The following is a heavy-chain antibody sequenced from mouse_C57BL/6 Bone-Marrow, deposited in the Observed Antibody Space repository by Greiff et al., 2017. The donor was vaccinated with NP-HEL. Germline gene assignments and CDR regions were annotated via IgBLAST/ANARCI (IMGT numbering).Heavy chain of an antibody. V-gene: IGHV1-69*01. CDR2: IDPSDSYT. J-gene: IGHJ2*01. D-gene: IGHD2-1*01. CDR1: GYTFTSYW. CDR3: ARFGNYYFDY. Sequence: QVQLQQPGAELVMPGASVKLSCKASGYTFTSYWMHWVKQRPGQGLEWIGEIDPSDSYTNYNQKFTGKSTLTVDKSSSTAYMQLSSLTSEDSAVYYCARFGNYYFDYWGQGTTLTVSS.